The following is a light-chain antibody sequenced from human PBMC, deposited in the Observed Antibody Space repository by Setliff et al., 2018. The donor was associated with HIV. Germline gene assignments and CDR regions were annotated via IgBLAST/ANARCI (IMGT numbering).Light chain of an antibody. CDR3: QVWDSSSDHHV. Sequence: SYELTQPPSVSVAPGKTARITCGGDNIGSKSVHWYQQKPGQAPVLVIYYDSYRPSGIPERFSGSNSGNTATLTISRVEAGDEADYYCQVWDSSSDHHVFGTGTKVTV. J-gene: IGLJ1*01. CDR2: YDS. V-gene: IGLV3-21*04. CDR1: NIGSKS.